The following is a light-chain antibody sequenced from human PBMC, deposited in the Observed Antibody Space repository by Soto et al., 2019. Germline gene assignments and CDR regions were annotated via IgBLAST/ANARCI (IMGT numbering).Light chain of an antibody. J-gene: IGLJ1*01. CDR3: SSSTSRSSSTYV. CDR1: SSDVCGYNY. Sequence: QSVLTQPASVSGSPGQSITISCTGTSSDVCGYNYVSWYQQHPGKAPKLMIYDVSNRPSGVSNRFSGSKSGNTASLTISGLQAEDEADYYCSSSTSRSSSTYVFGTGTKVTVL. V-gene: IGLV2-14*01. CDR2: DVS.